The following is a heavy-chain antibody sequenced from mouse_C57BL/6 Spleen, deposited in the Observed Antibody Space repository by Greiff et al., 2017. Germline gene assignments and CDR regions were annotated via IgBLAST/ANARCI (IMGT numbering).Heavy chain of an antibody. D-gene: IGHD4-1*01. CDR2: ISDGGSYT. Sequence: EVQVVESGGGLVKPGGSLKLSCAASGFTFSSYAMSWVRQTPEKRLEWVATISDGGSYTYYPDNVKGRFTISRDNAKNNLYLQMSHLKSEDTAMYYCARDELGLRDYWGQGTSVTVSS. CDR1: GFTFSSYA. CDR3: ARDELGLRDY. J-gene: IGHJ4*01. V-gene: IGHV5-4*01.